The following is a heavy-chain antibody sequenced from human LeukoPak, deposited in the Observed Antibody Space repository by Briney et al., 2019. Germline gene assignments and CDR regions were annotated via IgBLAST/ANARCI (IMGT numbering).Heavy chain of an antibody. CDR1: GFTVSSNY. CDR3: ARVLTTVVTKYFDY. V-gene: IGHV3-66*02. J-gene: IGHJ4*02. CDR2: IYSGGST. D-gene: IGHD4-23*01. Sequence: GGSLRLSCAASGFTVSSNYMSWVRQAPGKGLEWVSAIYSGGSTYYADSVKGRFTISRDNSKNTLYLQMNSLRAEDTAVYYCARVLTTVVTKYFDYWGQGTLVTVSS.